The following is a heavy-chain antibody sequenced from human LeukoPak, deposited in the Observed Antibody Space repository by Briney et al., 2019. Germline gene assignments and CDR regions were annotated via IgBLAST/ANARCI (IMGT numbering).Heavy chain of an antibody. CDR1: GFTFDDYA. D-gene: IGHD3-10*01. CDR2: ISWNSGSI. CDR3: ARDYYGSGS. V-gene: IGHV3-9*01. Sequence: GRSLRLSCAASGFTFDDYAMHWVRQAPGKGLEWVSGISWNSGSIGYAVSVKGRFTISRDNAKNSLYLQMNSLRAEDTALYHCARDYYGSGSWGQGTLVTVSS. J-gene: IGHJ4*02.